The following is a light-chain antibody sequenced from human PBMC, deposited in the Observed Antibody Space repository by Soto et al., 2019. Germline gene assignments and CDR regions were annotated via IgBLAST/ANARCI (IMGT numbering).Light chain of an antibody. CDR2: EVS. CDR3: AAWDDSLYGVV. V-gene: IGLV2-14*01. Sequence: QSVLTQPASVSGSPGQSITISCTGTSSDVGGYNYVSWYQQHPGKAPKLMIYEVSNRPSGVPDRFSGSKSGTSASLAISGLQSEDEADYYCAAWDDSLYGVVFGGGTQLTVL. J-gene: IGLJ2*01. CDR1: SSDVGGYNY.